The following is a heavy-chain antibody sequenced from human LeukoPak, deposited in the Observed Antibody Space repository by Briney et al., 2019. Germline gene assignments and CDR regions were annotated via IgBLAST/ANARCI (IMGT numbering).Heavy chain of an antibody. V-gene: IGHV4-59*08. CDR1: GDSISGYY. CDR2: IYYSGST. D-gene: IGHD3-22*01. J-gene: IGHJ5*02. CDR3: ARHSYYYDSSGYLGWFDP. Sequence: PSETLSLTCPVSGDSISGYYWSWIRQPPGKGLEWIGYIYYSGSTNYNPSLKSRVTISIDTSKNQFSLKLSSMTAADTAVYYCARHSYYYDSSGYLGWFDPWGQGILVTVSS.